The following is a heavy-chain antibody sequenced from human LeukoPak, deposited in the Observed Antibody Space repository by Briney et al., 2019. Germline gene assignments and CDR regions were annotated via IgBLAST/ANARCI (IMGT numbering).Heavy chain of an antibody. D-gene: IGHD3-3*01. CDR2: IIPIFGTA. J-gene: IGHJ6*02. V-gene: IGHV1-69*13. Sequence: GASVKVSCKASGGTFSSYAISWVRQAPGRGLEWMGGIIPIFGTANYAQKFQGRVTITADESTSTAYMELSSLRSEDTAVYYCARAKNYDFWSGYYTYYYYGMDVWGQGTTVTVSS. CDR3: ARAKNYDFWSGYYTYYYYGMDV. CDR1: GGTFSSYA.